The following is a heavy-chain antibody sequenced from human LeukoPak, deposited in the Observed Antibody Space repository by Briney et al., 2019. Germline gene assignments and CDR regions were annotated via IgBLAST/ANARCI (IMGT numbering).Heavy chain of an antibody. V-gene: IGHV3-7*01. CDR3: ATVELGYCSGGSCGDY. J-gene: IGHJ4*02. CDR2: IKQDGSEK. D-gene: IGHD2-15*01. CDR1: GFTFSSYW. Sequence: GGCLRLSCAASGFTFSSYWMSWVRQAPGKGLEWVANIKQDGSEKYYVDSVKGRFTISRDNAKNSLYLQMNSLRAEDTAVYYCATVELGYCSGGSCGDYWGQGTLVTVSS.